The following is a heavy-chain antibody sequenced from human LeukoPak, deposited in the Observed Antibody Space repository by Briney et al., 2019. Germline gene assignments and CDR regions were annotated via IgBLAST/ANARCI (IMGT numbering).Heavy chain of an antibody. CDR3: AKVTGGGFDY. CDR2: LSSDGVNK. V-gene: IGHV3-30-3*01. J-gene: IGHJ4*02. Sequence: GGSLRLSCVASGFTFSSYPMHWVRQTPGKGLEWVAILSSDGVNKRYADSVQGRFTISRDNFKNTLYLQMNSLTAEDTAVYYCAKVTGGGFDYWGQGTLVTVSS. D-gene: IGHD3-16*01. CDR1: GFTFSSYP.